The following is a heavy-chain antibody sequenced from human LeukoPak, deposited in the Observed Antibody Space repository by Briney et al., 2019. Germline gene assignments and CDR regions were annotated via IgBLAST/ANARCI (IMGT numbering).Heavy chain of an antibody. D-gene: IGHD6-13*01. CDR2: IYTSGST. V-gene: IGHV4-61*02. Sequence: PSQTLSLTCTVSGGSISSGSYYWNWIRQPAGKGLEWIGRIYTSGSTNYNPSLKSRVTIPVDTSKNQFSLKLSSVTAADTAVYYCARDLFWIAAANTNNNAFDIWGQGTMVTVSS. CDR1: GGSISSGSYY. CDR3: ARDLFWIAAANTNNNAFDI. J-gene: IGHJ3*02.